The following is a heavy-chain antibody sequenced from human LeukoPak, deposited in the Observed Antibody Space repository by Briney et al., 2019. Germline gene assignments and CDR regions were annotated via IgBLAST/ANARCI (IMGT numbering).Heavy chain of an antibody. Sequence: SETLSLTCTVSGASISSSRYYWGWIRQPPGKGLEWIGEINHSGSTNYNPSLKSRVTISVDTSKNQFSLKLSSVTAADTAVYYCARQGCSSTSCYFDYWGQGTLVTVSS. V-gene: IGHV4-39*01. J-gene: IGHJ4*02. CDR3: ARQGCSSTSCYFDY. D-gene: IGHD2-2*01. CDR2: INHSGST. CDR1: GASISSSRYY.